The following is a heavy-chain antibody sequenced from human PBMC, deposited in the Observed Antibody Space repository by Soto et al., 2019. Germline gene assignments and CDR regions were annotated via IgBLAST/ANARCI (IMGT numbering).Heavy chain of an antibody. CDR2: IYHSGST. J-gene: IGHJ4*02. D-gene: IGHD4-17*01. CDR3: ARTTVTNFFDY. Sequence: SETLSLTCTVSGGSISPYYWIWIRQPPGKGLEWVGYIYHSGSTYYNPSLKSRVTISVDRSKNQFSLKLSSVTAADTAVYYCARTTVTNFFDYWGQGTLVTVSS. CDR1: GGSISPYY. V-gene: IGHV4-59*12.